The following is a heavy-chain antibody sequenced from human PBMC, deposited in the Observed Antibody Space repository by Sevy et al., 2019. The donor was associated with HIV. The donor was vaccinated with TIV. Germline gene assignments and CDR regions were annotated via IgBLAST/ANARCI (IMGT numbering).Heavy chain of an antibody. Sequence: GGSLRLSCEASGFTFNAYGMHWVRLAPGKGLEWVSVASFDGNVKYYADSVKGRFPISRDNSKNRLHLQMNSLRPEDTAVYYCARDQGSYRYSPGRYWGQGTLVTVSS. CDR3: ARDQGSYRYSPGRY. CDR1: GFTFNAYG. J-gene: IGHJ4*02. V-gene: IGHV3-30*03. CDR2: ASFDGNVK. D-gene: IGHD3-16*02.